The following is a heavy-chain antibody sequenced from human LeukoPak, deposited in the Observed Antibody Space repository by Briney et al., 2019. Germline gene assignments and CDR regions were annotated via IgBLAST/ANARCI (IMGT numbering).Heavy chain of an antibody. V-gene: IGHV3-48*03. CDR2: ISSSGRTI. Sequence: GGSLRLSCAASGFIFNSYEMNWVRQAPGKGLEWVSYISSSGRTIYYADSVKGRFTIPRDNANNSVYLQMNSLRAEDTAIYYCARELRSSGYYFDYWGQGILVTVSS. CDR1: GFIFNSYE. CDR3: ARELRSSGYYFDY. J-gene: IGHJ4*02. D-gene: IGHD3-22*01.